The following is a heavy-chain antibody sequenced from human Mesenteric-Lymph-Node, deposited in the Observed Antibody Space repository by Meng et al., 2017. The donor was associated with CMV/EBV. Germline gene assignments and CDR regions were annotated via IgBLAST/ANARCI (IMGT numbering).Heavy chain of an antibody. D-gene: IGHD2-15*01. CDR2: IYHSGTT. V-gene: IGHV4-4*02. CDR3: ASLGYCSGSDCYRVS. Sequence: SGRSITSRNWWSWVRQAPEKGLEWIGEIYHSGTTNYHPSLKTRVTMSLDPSKNQFSLKLTSVTAADTAAYYCASLGYCSGSDCYRVSWGQGTLVTVSS. J-gene: IGHJ5*02. CDR1: GRSITSRNW.